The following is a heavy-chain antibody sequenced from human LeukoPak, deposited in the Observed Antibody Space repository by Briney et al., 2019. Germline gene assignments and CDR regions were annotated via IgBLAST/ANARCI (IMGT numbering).Heavy chain of an antibody. CDR2: IFYSGNT. V-gene: IGHV4-59*01. Sequence: SETLSLTCTVFGGSISSYYWSWIRQPPGKGLEWIGYIFYSGNTNYNPSLKSRVTMSVDTSKNQFSLKLSSVTAADTAVYYCAKGGLWNAFDIWGQGTMVTVSS. CDR1: GGSISSYY. D-gene: IGHD4/OR15-4a*01. J-gene: IGHJ3*02. CDR3: AKGGLWNAFDI.